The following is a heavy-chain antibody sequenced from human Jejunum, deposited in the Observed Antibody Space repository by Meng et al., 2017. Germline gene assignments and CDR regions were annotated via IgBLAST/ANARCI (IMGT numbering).Heavy chain of an antibody. CDR1: GFTFSHAW. CDR2: IKSILSGGTT. CDR3: SWGGDFWGKLGW. D-gene: IGHD2-21*02. Sequence: GGSLRLSCAASGFTFSHAWMYWVRQAPGKGLEWVGRIKSILSGGTTDYAAPVKGRFTISRDDSKNTLYLELKSLAAGDTGIYFCSWGGDFWGKLGWWGQGTLVTVSS. J-gene: IGHJ4*02. V-gene: IGHV3-15*01.